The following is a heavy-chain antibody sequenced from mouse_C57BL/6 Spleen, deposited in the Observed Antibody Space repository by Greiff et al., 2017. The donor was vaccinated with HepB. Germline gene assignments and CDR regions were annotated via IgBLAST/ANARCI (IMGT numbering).Heavy chain of an antibody. Sequence: ESGPGLVKPSQSLSLTCSVTGYSITSGYYWNWIRQFPGNNLEWMGYISYDGSNNYNPSLKNRISITRDTSKNQFFLKLNSVTTEDTATYYCARVEGDDWYFDVWGTGTTVTVSS. CDR2: ISYDGSN. CDR3: ARVEGDDWYFDV. D-gene: IGHD2-13*01. J-gene: IGHJ1*03. CDR1: GYSITSGYY. V-gene: IGHV3-6*01.